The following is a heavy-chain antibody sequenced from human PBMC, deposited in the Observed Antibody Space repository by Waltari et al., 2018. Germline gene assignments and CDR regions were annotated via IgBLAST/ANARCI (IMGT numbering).Heavy chain of an antibody. CDR2: INPNTGGA. CDR1: GYTFADDY. V-gene: IGHV1-2*06. D-gene: IGHD3-3*01. CDR3: ARPALEYFSHAAFDV. J-gene: IGHJ3*01. Sequence: QVQLVQSGAEVKRPGASVKVPCKTSGYTFADDYIPRVRPAPGQGLEWLGRINPNTGGANFAQNFRGRVTMTRDTSIITAYMELISLTSDDTAVYFCARPALEYFSHAAFDVWGQGTIVSVSS.